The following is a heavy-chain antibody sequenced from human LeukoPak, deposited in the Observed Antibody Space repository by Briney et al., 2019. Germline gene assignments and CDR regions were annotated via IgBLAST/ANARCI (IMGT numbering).Heavy chain of an antibody. Sequence: SVKVSCKASGGTFSSHAISWVRQAPGQGLEWMGGIIPVFGTTNYAQKFQGRVTITADESTSTAYMELSSLRSEDTAVYYCARGYCGGDCSPWYYGLDVWGQGTTVTVSS. CDR2: IIPVFGTT. CDR3: ARGYCGGDCSPWYYGLDV. V-gene: IGHV1-69*01. D-gene: IGHD2-21*02. J-gene: IGHJ6*02. CDR1: GGTFSSHA.